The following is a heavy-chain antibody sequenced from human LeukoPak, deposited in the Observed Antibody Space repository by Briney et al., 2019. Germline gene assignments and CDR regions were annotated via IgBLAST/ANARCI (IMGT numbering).Heavy chain of an antibody. J-gene: IGHJ4*02. CDR1: GFTFSSYG. CDR3: AKDFEYNSSFLDY. Sequence: PGRSLRLSCAASGFTFSSYGMHWVRQAPGKGLEWVAVIWYGVGNKYYADSVKGRFTISRDNSKNTLYLQMNSLRAEDTAVYYCAKDFEYNSSFLDYWGQGTLVTVSS. D-gene: IGHD6-6*01. V-gene: IGHV3-30*18. CDR2: IWYGVGNK.